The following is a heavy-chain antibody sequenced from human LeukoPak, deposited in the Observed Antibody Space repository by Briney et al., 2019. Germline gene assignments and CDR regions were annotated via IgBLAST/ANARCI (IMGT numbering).Heavy chain of an antibody. CDR3: ARDLPVGATPYNWFDP. V-gene: IGHV4-59*01. D-gene: IGHD1-26*01. J-gene: IGHJ5*02. CDR2: IYYSGST. CDR1: GGSISGYY. Sequence: PSETLSLTCTVSGGSISGYYWSWIRLPPGKGLEWIGYIYYSGSTKYNPTLKSRVTISVDTSKNQFSLKLTSVTAADTAVYYCARDLPVGATPYNWFDPWGQGTLVTVSS.